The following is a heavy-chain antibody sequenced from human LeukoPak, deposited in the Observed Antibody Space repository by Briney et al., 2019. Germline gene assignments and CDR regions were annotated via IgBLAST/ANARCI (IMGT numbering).Heavy chain of an antibody. CDR2: IYHSGST. CDR1: GGTISSSNW. CDR3: ARVSKYSSSSGEDV. V-gene: IGHV4-4*02. J-gene: IGHJ6*04. Sequence: SGTLSLTCAVSGGTISSSNWWSWVRQPPGKGLEWIGEIYHSGSTNYNPSLKSRVTISVDTSKNQFSLKLSSVTAADTAVYYCARVSKYSSSSGEDVWGKGTTVTVSS. D-gene: IGHD6-6*01.